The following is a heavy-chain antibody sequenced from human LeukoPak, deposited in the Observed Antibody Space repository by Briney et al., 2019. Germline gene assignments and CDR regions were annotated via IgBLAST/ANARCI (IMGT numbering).Heavy chain of an antibody. D-gene: IGHD5-18*01. CDR3: ARGDTPSYGYSQSDLRYYYYYGMGV. Sequence: PGGSLRLSCAASGFTSSSYWMSWVRQAPGKGLEWVANIKQDGSEKYYVDSVKGRFTISRDNAKNSLYLQMNSLRAEDTAVYYCARGDTPSYGYSQSDLRYYYYYGMGVWGQGTTVTVSS. CDR1: GFTSSSYW. CDR2: IKQDGSEK. V-gene: IGHV3-7*01. J-gene: IGHJ6*02.